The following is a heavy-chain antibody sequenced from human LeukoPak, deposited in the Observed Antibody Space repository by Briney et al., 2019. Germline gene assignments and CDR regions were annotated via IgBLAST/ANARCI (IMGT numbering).Heavy chain of an antibody. D-gene: IGHD5-18*01. V-gene: IGHV3-48*03. CDR3: ARVSYVDTAAGNY. CDR1: GFTFSSYE. CDR2: ISSSGSTI. J-gene: IGHJ4*02. Sequence: PGGSLRLSCAASGFTFSSYEIHWVRQAPGKGLEWVSYISSSGSTIYYADSVKGRFTISRDNAKNSLYLQMNSLRAEDTAVYYCARVSYVDTAAGNYWGQGTLVTVSS.